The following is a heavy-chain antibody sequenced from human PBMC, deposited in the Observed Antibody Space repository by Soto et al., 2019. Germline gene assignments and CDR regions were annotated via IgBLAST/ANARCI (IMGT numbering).Heavy chain of an antibody. Sequence: GGSLRLSCAASGFTFRNYNMNWVRQAPGKGLEWVSVIYSGGSTYYADSVKGRFTISRDNSKNTLYLQMNSLRAEDTAVYYCARDSDTAMVPYYYYGMDVWGQGTTVTVSS. CDR3: ARDSDTAMVPYYYYGMDV. V-gene: IGHV3-66*01. D-gene: IGHD5-18*01. CDR2: IYSGGST. J-gene: IGHJ6*02. CDR1: GFTFRNYN.